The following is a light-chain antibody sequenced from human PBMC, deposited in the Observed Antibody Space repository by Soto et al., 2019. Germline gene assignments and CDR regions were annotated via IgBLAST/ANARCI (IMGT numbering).Light chain of an antibody. CDR2: DVS. J-gene: IGLJ2*01. CDR3: SSYTSSSTVV. V-gene: IGLV2-14*01. CDR1: RSDVGGYNY. Sequence: QSALTQPASVSGSPGQSITISCTGTRSDVGGYNYDSWYQQHPGKAPKLMIYDVSNRPSGVSNRFSGSKSGNTASLTISGLEAEDEADYYCSSYTSSSTVVFGGGTKVTVL.